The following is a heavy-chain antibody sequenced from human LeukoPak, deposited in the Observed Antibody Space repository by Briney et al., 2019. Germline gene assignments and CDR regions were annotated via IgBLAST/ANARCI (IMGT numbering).Heavy chain of an antibody. D-gene: IGHD6-19*01. CDR1: GFTFSCYY. CDR2: IKQDASEK. J-gene: IGHJ4*02. V-gene: IGHV3-7*01. CDR3: AGGSGWLIDS. Sequence: PPGGSLRLSCAASGFTFSCYYMAWVRQAPGKGLEWVANIKQDASEKFYVDSVKGRFTISRDNTKNSLYLEMNSLRAEDTAVYYCAGGSGWLIDSWGQGTLVTVSS.